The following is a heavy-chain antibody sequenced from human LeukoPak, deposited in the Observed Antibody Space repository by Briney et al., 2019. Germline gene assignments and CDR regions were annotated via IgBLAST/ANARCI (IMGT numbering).Heavy chain of an antibody. D-gene: IGHD4-17*01. CDR2: TSPKSGDR. J-gene: IGHJ4*02. V-gene: IGHV1-2*02. Sequence: ASVKVSCKISGYTFTDYFIHWVRQAPGQGLEWMGWTSPKSGDRKCTQKFQGRVTMTRDTSISTVYMELDRLTFDDTAVYFCARDNYGTLDYWGQGTLVTVSS. CDR3: ARDNYGTLDY. CDR1: GYTFTDYF.